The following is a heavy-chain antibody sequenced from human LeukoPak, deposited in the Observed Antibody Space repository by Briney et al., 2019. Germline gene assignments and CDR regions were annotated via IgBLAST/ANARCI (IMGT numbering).Heavy chain of an antibody. CDR2: ISGSGGST. D-gene: IGHD6-19*01. CDR3: AKGRKPKKSSGWFDAFDI. Sequence: SGGSLRLSCAASGFTFSSYGMSWVRQAPGKGLEWVSAISGSGGSTYYADSVKGRFTISRDNSKNTLYLQMNSLRAEDTAVYYCAKGRKPKKSSGWFDAFDIWGQGTMVTVSS. CDR1: GFTFSSYG. V-gene: IGHV3-23*01. J-gene: IGHJ3*02.